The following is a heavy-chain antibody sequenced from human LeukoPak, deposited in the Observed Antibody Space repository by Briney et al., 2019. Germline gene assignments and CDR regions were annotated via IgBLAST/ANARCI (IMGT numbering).Heavy chain of an antibody. CDR3: ARLSYYYDSSGYYWYFDL. CDR1: GGSISSYY. Sequence: SETLSLTCTVSGGSISSYYWSWIRRPPGEGLEWIGYIYHSGTSYYNPSLRSRVTISVDTSKNQFSLNLRSVTDADTAVYYCARLSYYYDSSGYYWYFDLWGRGTLVTVSS. J-gene: IGHJ2*01. D-gene: IGHD3-22*01. CDR2: IYHSGTS. V-gene: IGHV4-59*08.